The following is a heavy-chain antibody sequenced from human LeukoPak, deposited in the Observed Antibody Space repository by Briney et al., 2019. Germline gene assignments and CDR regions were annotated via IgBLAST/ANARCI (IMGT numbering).Heavy chain of an antibody. CDR1: GFTFSSYS. CDR2: ISSSSSYI. D-gene: IGHD1-26*01. CDR3: ARDHSTTGTYPADY. J-gene: IGHJ4*02. V-gene: IGHV3-21*01. Sequence: GGSLRLSCAASGFTFSSYSFNWVRQAPGKGLEWVSYISSSSSYIYYADSVKGRFTISRDNANNSLYLQMNSLRAEDTAVYYCARDHSTTGTYPADYWGQGTLVTVSS.